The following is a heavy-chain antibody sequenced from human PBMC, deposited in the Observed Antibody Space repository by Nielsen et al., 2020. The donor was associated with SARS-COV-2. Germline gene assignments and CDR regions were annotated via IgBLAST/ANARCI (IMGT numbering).Heavy chain of an antibody. CDR3: TRLVPAAVNWFDP. J-gene: IGHJ5*02. Sequence: SETLSLTCTVSGASISSSTYYWAWIRQPPGKGLEWIGNIYYSRGTSYNPSLKSRVTMSVDTSKSQFSLRLSSVTAADTAVYFCTRLVPAAVNWFDPWGQGTLVTVSS. CDR2: IYYSRGT. D-gene: IGHD2-2*01. CDR1: GASISSSTYY. V-gene: IGHV4-39*01.